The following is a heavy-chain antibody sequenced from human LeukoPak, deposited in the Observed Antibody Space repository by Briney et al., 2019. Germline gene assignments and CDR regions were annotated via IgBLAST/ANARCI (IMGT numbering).Heavy chain of an antibody. V-gene: IGHV3-21*01. D-gene: IGHD4-11*01. Sequence: PGGSLRLSCAASGFTFSSYSMNWVRQAPGKGLEWVSSISSSSSYIYYADSVKGRFTISIDNAKNSLYLQMNSPRAEETAVYYCARDLTTVSSFDYWGQGTLVTVSS. CDR1: GFTFSSYS. CDR2: ISSSSSYI. J-gene: IGHJ4*02. CDR3: ARDLTTVSSFDY.